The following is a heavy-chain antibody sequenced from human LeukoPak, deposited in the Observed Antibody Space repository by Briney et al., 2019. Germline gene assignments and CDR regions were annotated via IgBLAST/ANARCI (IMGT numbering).Heavy chain of an antibody. Sequence: GGSLRLSCAASGFMFSSYGMHWVRQAPGKGLEWVAFIRYDGNNIYYVDSVKGRFTISRDNSKNTLYVQMNSLRAEDTAVYYCAKDRRFRTSHWGGGNGGTFDYCGQGTLVTVSS. CDR1: GFMFSSYG. V-gene: IGHV3-30*02. J-gene: IGHJ4*02. CDR3: AKDRRFRTSHWGGGNGGTFDY. D-gene: IGHD7-27*01. CDR2: IRYDGNNI.